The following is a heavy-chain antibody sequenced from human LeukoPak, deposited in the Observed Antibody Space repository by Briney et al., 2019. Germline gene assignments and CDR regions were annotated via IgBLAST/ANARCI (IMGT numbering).Heavy chain of an antibody. CDR2: TYYRSRWYN. CDR3: AREGPGGYAFNY. CDR1: GDSVSGNSAA. J-gene: IGHJ4*02. D-gene: IGHD5-12*01. Sequence: SQTLSLTCAISGDSVSGNSAAWNWIRQSPSRGLEWLGRTYYRSRWYNDYSVSVKSRININPDKSKNQFSLQLNSVTPEDTAVYYCAREGPGGYAFNYWGQGTLVTVSS. V-gene: IGHV6-1*01.